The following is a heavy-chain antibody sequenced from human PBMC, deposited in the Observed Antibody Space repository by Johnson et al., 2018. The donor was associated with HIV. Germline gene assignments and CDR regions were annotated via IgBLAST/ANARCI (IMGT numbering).Heavy chain of an antibody. CDR1: GFTFSSYA. V-gene: IGHV3-30-3*01. J-gene: IGHJ3*02. CDR2: ISYDGSNK. Sequence: QVQLVESGGGVVQPGRSLRLSCAASGFTFSSYAMHWVRQAPGKGLEWVAVISYDGSNKYYAASVKGRFHISRDNSKNTLYLQMNSLRAEDTAVYYCASTGYSSGWYWDAFDIWGQGTMVTVSS. CDR3: ASTGYSSGWYWDAFDI. D-gene: IGHD6-19*01.